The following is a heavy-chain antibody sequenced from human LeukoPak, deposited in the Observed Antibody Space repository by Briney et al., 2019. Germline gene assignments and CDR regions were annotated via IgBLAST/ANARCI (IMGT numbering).Heavy chain of an antibody. Sequence: ASVKVSCKASGGTFSSYAISWVRQAPGQGLEWMGGIIPIFGTANYAQKFQGRVTITADKPTSTAYMELSSLRSEDTAVYYCARLPSLTGPFDYWGQGTLVTVSS. J-gene: IGHJ4*02. CDR1: GGTFSSYA. D-gene: IGHD3-9*01. V-gene: IGHV1-69*06. CDR3: ARLPSLTGPFDY. CDR2: IIPIFGTA.